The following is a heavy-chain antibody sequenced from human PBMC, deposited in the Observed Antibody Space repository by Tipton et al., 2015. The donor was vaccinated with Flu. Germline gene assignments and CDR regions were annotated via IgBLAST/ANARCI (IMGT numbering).Heavy chain of an antibody. CDR3: ARQIRYYGSGSYPNYYYYMDV. Sequence: QLVQSGAEVKKPGESLKISCKGSGTSFTNYWIGWVRQMPGKGLEWMGIIYPGDSDTRYSPSFQGQVTISADKSISTAYLQWSSLKASDTAMYYCARQIRYYGSGSYPNYYYYMDVWGKGTTVTVSS. D-gene: IGHD3-10*01. J-gene: IGHJ6*03. CDR1: GTSFTNYW. CDR2: IYPGDSDT. V-gene: IGHV5-51*01.